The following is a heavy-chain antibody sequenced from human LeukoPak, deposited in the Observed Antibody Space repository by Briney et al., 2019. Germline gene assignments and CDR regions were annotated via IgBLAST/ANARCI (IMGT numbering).Heavy chain of an antibody. V-gene: IGHV3-23*01. D-gene: IGHD3-10*01. CDR2: ISGSGGST. CDR1: GFTFSSYA. J-gene: IGHJ4*02. Sequence: PGGSLRLSCAASGFTFSSYAMSWVRQAPGKGLEWVSAISGSGGSTYYADSVKGRFTISRDSSMNTLYLQMNSLRAEDTAVYFCARGGVDYYGSGTYYLMYYFDYWGQGALVTVST. CDR3: ARGGVDYYGSGTYYLMYYFDY.